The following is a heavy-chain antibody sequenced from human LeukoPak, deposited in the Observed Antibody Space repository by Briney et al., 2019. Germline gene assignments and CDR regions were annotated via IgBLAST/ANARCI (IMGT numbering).Heavy chain of an antibody. CDR3: LAVAVGK. D-gene: IGHD6-19*01. CDR2: IYYSGST. J-gene: IGHJ4*02. V-gene: IGHV4-39*07. CDR1: GGSISSSSYY. Sequence: RPSETLSLTCTVSGGSISSSSYYWGWIRQPPGKGLEWIGSIYYSGSTYYNPSLKSRVTISVDTSKNQFSLKLSSVTAADTAVYYCLAVAVGKWGQGTLVTVSS.